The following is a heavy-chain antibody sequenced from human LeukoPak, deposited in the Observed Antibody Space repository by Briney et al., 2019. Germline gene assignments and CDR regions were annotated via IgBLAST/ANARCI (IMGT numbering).Heavy chain of an antibody. Sequence: GGSLRLSCAASGLTVSSNCMSWVRQAPGKGLEWVSFIYSGGSTYYTDSVKGRLTISRDNAKNSLYLQMNSLRVEDTAVYYCARSMVGEWLFLALDIWGQGTKVTASS. CDR2: IYSGGST. CDR3: ARSMVGEWLFLALDI. J-gene: IGHJ3*02. V-gene: IGHV3-53*01. D-gene: IGHD3-3*01. CDR1: GLTVSSNC.